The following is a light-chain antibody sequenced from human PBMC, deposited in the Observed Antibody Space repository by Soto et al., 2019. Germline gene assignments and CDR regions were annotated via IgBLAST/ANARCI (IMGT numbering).Light chain of an antibody. CDR3: QTWGTGIRV. CDR1: SGHSSYA. J-gene: IGLJ7*01. V-gene: IGLV4-69*01. Sequence: QAVVTQSPSASASLGASVKLTCTLSSGHSSYAIAWHQQQPDKGPRYLMKLNSDGSLSKGDGIPDRFSGSSSGAERYLTISSLQSEDEADYYCQTWGTGIRVFGGGTQLTVL. CDR2: LNSDGSL.